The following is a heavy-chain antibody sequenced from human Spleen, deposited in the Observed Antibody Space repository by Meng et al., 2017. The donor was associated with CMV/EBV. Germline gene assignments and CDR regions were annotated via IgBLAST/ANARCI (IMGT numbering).Heavy chain of an antibody. CDR3: ARALLWFGELNDY. V-gene: IGHV4-30-4*08. D-gene: IGHD3-10*01. CDR2: IYYSGST. CDR1: GGSISSGDYH. Sequence: QVRLLQSGPGRVKPSHPLSLTCPVSGGSISSGDYHWSWIRQPPGKGLEWIGYIYYSGSTYYTPSLKRRVTISVDTSKNQFSLKLSSVTAADTAVYYCARALLWFGELNDYWGQGTLVTVSS. J-gene: IGHJ4*02.